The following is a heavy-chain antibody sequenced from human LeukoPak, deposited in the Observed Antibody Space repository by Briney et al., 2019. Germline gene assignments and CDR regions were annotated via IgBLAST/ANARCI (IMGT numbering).Heavy chain of an antibody. Sequence: GGSLRLSCAASGFTFSSCWMSWVRQAPGKGLEWVANIKQAGSEKYYVDSVKGRFTISRDNAKNSLYLQMNSLRAEDTAVYYCASTQSFDYWGQGTLVTVSS. V-gene: IGHV3-7*01. CDR3: ASTQSFDY. CDR1: GFTFSSCW. D-gene: IGHD4-11*01. CDR2: IKQAGSEK. J-gene: IGHJ4*02.